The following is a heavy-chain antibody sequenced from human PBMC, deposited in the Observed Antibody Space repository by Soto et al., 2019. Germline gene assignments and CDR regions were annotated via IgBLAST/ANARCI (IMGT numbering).Heavy chain of an antibody. J-gene: IGHJ4*02. CDR2: TIPMFATA. V-gene: IGHV1-69*01. CDR1: GGSFSNYI. CDR3: ARGLFGQQWLVGFDT. Sequence: QVHLVQSGAEVKKPGSSVNVSCKASGGSFSNYIFAWVRQAPGQGLEWMGGTIPMFATAQYAEKLQGRVTITADESPSTLYIDLTSLTADDTAVYYCARGLFGQQWLVGFDTWGQGTLVTVSS. D-gene: IGHD6-19*01.